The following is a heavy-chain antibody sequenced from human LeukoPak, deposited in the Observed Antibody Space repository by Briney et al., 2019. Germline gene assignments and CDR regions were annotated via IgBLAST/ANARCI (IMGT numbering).Heavy chain of an antibody. Sequence: GASLRLSCTGSGFIFNSYGINWVRQAPGKGLEWVAYISSSTSNIFYADSVKGRFTISRDHAKDSVLLQMNSLRVEDTALYFCARDGVMAETPFYFDSRGQGALVTVSS. V-gene: IGHV3-48*01. J-gene: IGHJ4*02. CDR3: ARDGVMAETPFYFDS. D-gene: IGHD2-21*01. CDR2: ISSSTSNI. CDR1: GFIFNSYG.